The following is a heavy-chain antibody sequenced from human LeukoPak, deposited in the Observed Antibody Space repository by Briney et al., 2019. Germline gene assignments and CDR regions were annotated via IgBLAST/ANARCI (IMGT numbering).Heavy chain of an antibody. CDR1: GGSISSGGYY. J-gene: IGHJ4*02. CDR3: AGLNYYGSGSFFDY. D-gene: IGHD3-10*01. Sequence: SETLSLTCTVSGGSISSGGYYWSWIRQHPGEGLEWIGYIYYSGSTYYNPSLKSRVTISVDTSKNQFSLKLSSVTAADTAVYYCAGLNYYGSGSFFDYWGQGTLVTVSS. CDR2: IYYSGST. V-gene: IGHV4-31*03.